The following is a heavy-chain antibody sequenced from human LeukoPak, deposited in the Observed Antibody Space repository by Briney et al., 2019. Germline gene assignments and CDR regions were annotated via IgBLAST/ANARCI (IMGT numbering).Heavy chain of an antibody. J-gene: IGHJ6*04. D-gene: IGHD3-10*01. CDR3: ARDPKAGSGSYYDVNYYGMDV. CDR2: NYYSGST. V-gene: IGHV4-61*01. Sequence: SETLSLTCTVSGGSVSSGSYYWSWIRQPPGKGLGWIGYNYYSGSTNYNPSLKSRVTISVDTSKNQFSLKLSSVTAADTAVYYCARDPKAGSGSYYDVNYYGMDVWGKGTTVTVSS. CDR1: GGSVSSGSYY.